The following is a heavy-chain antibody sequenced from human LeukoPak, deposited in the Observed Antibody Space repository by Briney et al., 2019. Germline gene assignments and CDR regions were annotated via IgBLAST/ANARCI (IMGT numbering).Heavy chain of an antibody. D-gene: IGHD3-22*01. V-gene: IGHV1-69*15. J-gene: IGHJ4*02. CDR2: IIPIFGIA. Sequence: SVKVSCKASGGTFSSYAISWVRQAPGQGLEWMGRIIPIFGIANYAQKFQGRVTITADESTSTAYMELSSLRSEDTAVYYCAREGYYDSSGYYPPAYYFDYWGQGTLVTVSS. CDR1: GGTFSSYA. CDR3: AREGYYDSSGYYPPAYYFDY.